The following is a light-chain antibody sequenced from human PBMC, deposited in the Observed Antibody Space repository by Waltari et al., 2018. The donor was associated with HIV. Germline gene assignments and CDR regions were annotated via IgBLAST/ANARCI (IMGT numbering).Light chain of an antibody. V-gene: IGLV1-44*01. CDR2: MNN. J-gene: IGLJ2*01. CDR3: SSYTTTNTVV. CDR1: TSNIANND. Sequence: LTQPPSASGTPGQTVIISCSGNTSNIANNDVTWYQHFPGSAPKLLIYMNNYRPSGVPDRFAGSRSGTSASLTISGLQIEDEAQYYCSSYTTTNTVVFGGGTKFTVL.